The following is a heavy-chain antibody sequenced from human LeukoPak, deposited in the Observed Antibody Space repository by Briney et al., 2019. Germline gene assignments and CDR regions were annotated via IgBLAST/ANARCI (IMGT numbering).Heavy chain of an antibody. CDR2: ISAYNGNT. D-gene: IGHD1-14*01. CDR3: ARDGSIDRTQSYYYGMDV. V-gene: IGHV1-18*01. CDR1: GYTFTSYG. Sequence: ASVKVSCKASGYTFTSYGISWVRQAPGQGLEWMGWISAYNGNTNYAQKLQGRVTMTTDTSTSTAYMELRSLRSDDTAVYYCARDGSIDRTQSYYYGMDVWGQGTTVTVSS. J-gene: IGHJ6*02.